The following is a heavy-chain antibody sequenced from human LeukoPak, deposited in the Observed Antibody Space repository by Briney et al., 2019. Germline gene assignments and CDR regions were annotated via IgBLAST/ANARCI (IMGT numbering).Heavy chain of an antibody. CDR2: ISSSSSYT. CDR3: AKWGDYDILTGYYVSDF. D-gene: IGHD3-9*01. V-gene: IGHV3-11*03. CDR1: GFTFSDYY. J-gene: IGHJ4*02. Sequence: SGGSLRLSCAASGFTFSDYYMSWTRQAPGKGLEWVSYISSSSSYTNYADSVKGRFTISRDNAKNSLYLQMNSLRAEDTAVYYCAKWGDYDILTGYYVSDFWGQGTLVTVSS.